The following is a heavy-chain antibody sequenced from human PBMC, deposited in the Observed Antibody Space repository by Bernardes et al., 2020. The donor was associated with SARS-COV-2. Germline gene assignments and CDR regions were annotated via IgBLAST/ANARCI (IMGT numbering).Heavy chain of an antibody. CDR1: GGSISGSY. J-gene: IGHJ6*02. CDR2: INHSGST. Sequence: SETLSLTCAVYGGSISGSYWSWIRQTPGKGLEWIGEINHSGSTHYNPSLKSRVTMSVDTSKNQFSLRLSSVTAADTAVYYCARDALGQQLSFPYYYYYGMDVWGQGTTVTVSS. V-gene: IGHV4-34*01. D-gene: IGHD6-13*01. CDR3: ARDALGQQLSFPYYYYYGMDV.